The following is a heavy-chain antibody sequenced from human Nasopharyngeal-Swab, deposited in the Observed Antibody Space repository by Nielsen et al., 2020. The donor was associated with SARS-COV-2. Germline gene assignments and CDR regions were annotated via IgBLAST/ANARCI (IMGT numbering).Heavy chain of an antibody. D-gene: IGHD2-15*01. Sequence: GESLKISCSASGFTFSSYTMHWVRQAPGKGLEHVSAISSNGGSTYYADSVKGRFTISRDNSKNTLNLQMSSLSAEDTAVYYCVKDRGAHSVVVVAASWGQGTLVTVSS. CDR1: GFTFSSYT. V-gene: IGHV3-64D*06. CDR3: VKDRGAHSVVVVAAS. CDR2: ISSNGGST. J-gene: IGHJ4*02.